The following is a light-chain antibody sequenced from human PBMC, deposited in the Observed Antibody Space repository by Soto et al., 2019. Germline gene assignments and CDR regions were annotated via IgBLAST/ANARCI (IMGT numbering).Light chain of an antibody. V-gene: IGKV3-11*01. CDR3: QQRRIWPIT. J-gene: IGKJ5*01. CDR2: DAS. CDR1: QSVSSY. Sequence: EIVLTQSPATLSLSPGERATLSCRASQSVSSYLAGYQQKPGQAPRLLIYDASNRATGIQDRFSGSGSGTDFTLTISSLEPEDFAVYYCQQRRIWPITFGQGTRLEIK.